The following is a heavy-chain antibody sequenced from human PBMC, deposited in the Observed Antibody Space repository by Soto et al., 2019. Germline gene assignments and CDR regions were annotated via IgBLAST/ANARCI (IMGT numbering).Heavy chain of an antibody. CDR1: GYSFTSYW. V-gene: IGHV5-51*01. D-gene: IGHD2-15*01. Sequence: GESLKISCKGSGYSFTSYWIGWVRQMPGKGLEWMGIIYPGDSDTRYSPSFQGQVTISADKSISTAYLQWSSLKASDTAMYYCARLMGYCSGGSCIPKDYYYYYGMDVWGQGTTVTVSS. CDR3: ARLMGYCSGGSCIPKDYYYYYGMDV. J-gene: IGHJ6*02. CDR2: IYPGDSDT.